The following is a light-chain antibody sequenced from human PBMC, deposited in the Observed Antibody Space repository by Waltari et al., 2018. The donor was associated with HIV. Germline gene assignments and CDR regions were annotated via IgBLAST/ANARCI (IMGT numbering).Light chain of an antibody. CDR1: SSNIRSNT. CDR2: TTD. Sequence: QSVLTQPPSASGTPGQRVTIPCSGSSSNIRSNTVNWYQRLPGTAPKLLIYTTDQRASGVPDRFSGYKSGSAASLAISGLQSEDEADYYCAAWDDSLNGQVFVGGTKLTVL. CDR3: AAWDDSLNGQV. V-gene: IGLV1-44*01. J-gene: IGLJ3*02.